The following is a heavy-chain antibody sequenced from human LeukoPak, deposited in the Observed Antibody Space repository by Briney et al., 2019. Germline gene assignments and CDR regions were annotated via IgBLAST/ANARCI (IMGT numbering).Heavy chain of an antibody. CDR2: INGSGANT. Sequence: GSLRLSCAASGFTFGSCAMNWVRQAPGKGLEWLSSINGSGANTYYADSVEGRFTISRDNSQNTLYLQMNSLRAEDTAVYYCAKDVRGYNRPFDYWGQGTLVTVSS. D-gene: IGHD3-10*02. V-gene: IGHV3-23*01. CDR3: AKDVRGYNRPFDY. CDR1: GFTFGSCA. J-gene: IGHJ4*02.